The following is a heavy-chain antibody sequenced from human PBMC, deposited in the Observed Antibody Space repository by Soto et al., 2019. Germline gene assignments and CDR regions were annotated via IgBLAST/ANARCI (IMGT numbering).Heavy chain of an antibody. CDR1: GFTFSSYG. V-gene: IGHV3-30*18. CDR2: ISYDGSNK. J-gene: IGHJ6*02. CDR3: AKDSILGSMDV. Sequence: QVQLVESGGGVVQHGRSLRLSCAASGFTFSSYGMHWVRQAPGKGLEWVAVISYDGSNKYYADSVKGRFTISRDNSQNTLDLQMNRLRAEDTAVDYCAKDSILGSMDVWGQGTTVTVSS.